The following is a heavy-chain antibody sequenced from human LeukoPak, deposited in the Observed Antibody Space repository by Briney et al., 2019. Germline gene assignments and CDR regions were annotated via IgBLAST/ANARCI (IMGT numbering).Heavy chain of an antibody. CDR2: ISRSSRTI. V-gene: IGHV3-48*01. J-gene: IGHJ4*02. CDR1: GFTFSNHS. CDR3: ARERIPGYFDY. Sequence: GGSLRLSCAASGFTFSNHSMDWVRQAPGKGLEWASYISRSSRTIYYADSVKGRFTISRDNGKNSLYLQMKSLRAEDTAVYYCARERIPGYFDYWGQGSLVTVSS.